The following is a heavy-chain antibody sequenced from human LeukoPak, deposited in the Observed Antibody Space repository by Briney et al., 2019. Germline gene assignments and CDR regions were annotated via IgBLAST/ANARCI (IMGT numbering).Heavy chain of an antibody. J-gene: IGHJ3*02. V-gene: IGHV3-7*01. CDR2: IKEDGSEK. CDR1: GFTISDYW. Sequence: GGSLRLSCAASGFTISDYWMSWVRQAPGKGLEWVANIKEDGSEKNYVDSAKGRFTISRDNAKNSLYLQMNNLRAEDTAVYYCARDPPRNYDYVWGSYPSHDAFDIWGQGTMVTVSS. D-gene: IGHD3-16*02. CDR3: ARDPPRNYDYVWGSYPSHDAFDI.